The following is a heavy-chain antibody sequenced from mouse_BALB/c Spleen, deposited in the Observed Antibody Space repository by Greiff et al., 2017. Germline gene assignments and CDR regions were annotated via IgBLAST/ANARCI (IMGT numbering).Heavy chain of an antibody. Sequence: EVKLQESGAELVKPGASVKLSCTASGFNIKDTYMHWVKQRPEQGLEWIGRIDPANGNTKYDPKFQGKATITADTSSNTAYLQLSSLTSEDTAVYYCAPIYYGNWYFDVWGAGTTVTVSS. J-gene: IGHJ1*01. V-gene: IGHV14-3*02. D-gene: IGHD2-1*01. CDR2: IDPANGNT. CDR1: GFNIKDTY. CDR3: APIYYGNWYFDV.